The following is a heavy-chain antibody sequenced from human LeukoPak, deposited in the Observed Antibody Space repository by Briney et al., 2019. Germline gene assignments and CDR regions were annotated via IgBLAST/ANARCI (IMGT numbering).Heavy chain of an antibody. J-gene: IGHJ4*02. CDR1: GFTFSGYA. CDR2: ILGSGDST. V-gene: IGHV3-23*01. Sequence: GGSLRLSCTASGFTFSGYAMSWVRQAPGKGLEWVSTILGSGDSTFYADSVKGRFTISRDNSKNTLFLHMTSLRAEDTAVYYYAKLYSSGWYVADYWGQGTLVTVSS. D-gene: IGHD6-19*01. CDR3: AKLYSSGWYVADY.